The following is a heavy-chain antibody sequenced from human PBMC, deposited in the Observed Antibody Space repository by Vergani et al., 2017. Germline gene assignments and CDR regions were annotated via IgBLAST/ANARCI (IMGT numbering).Heavy chain of an antibody. CDR2: ISSSGSTI. CDR3: ARKHISNYYDSSGYYYMGYYYGMDV. J-gene: IGHJ6*02. CDR1: GFTFSDYY. D-gene: IGHD3-22*01. Sequence: QVQLVESGGGLVKPGGSLRLSCAASGFTFSDYYMSWIRQAPGKGLEWVSYISSSGSTIYYAHPVKGRFTISRDNAKNSLYLQMNSLRAEDAAVYYCARKHISNYYDSSGYYYMGYYYGMDVWGQGTTVTVSS. V-gene: IGHV3-11*01.